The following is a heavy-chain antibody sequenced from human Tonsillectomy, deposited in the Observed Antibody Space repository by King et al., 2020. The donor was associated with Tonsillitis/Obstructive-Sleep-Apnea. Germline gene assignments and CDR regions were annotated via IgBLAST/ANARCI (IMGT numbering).Heavy chain of an antibody. V-gene: IGHV4-34*01. Sequence: VQLQQWGAGLLKPSETLSLTCAVYGGSFSGYYWSWIRQPPGKGLEWIGEINHSGSTNYNPSLKSRVTISMDTSKNQFSLKLGSVTAADTAVYYCARDPYCSSTSCPEDYYYYYMDVWGKGTTVTVSS. CDR2: INHSGST. CDR1: GGSFSGYY. J-gene: IGHJ6*03. CDR3: ARDPYCSSTSCPEDYYYYYMDV. D-gene: IGHD2-2*01.